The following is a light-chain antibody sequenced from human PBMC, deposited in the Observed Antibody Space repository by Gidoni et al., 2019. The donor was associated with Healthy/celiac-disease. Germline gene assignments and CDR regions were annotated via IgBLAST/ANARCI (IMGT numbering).Light chain of an antibody. CDR3: QQYGGSPWT. J-gene: IGKJ1*01. V-gene: IGKV3-20*01. Sequence: IVLTQSPGTLSLSPGERATLSCRASQSVSSSFLAWYQQKPGQAPRLLIYGASSRATGIPDRFSGSGSGTDFTLTISRLEPEDFAVYYCQQYGGSPWTFGQXTKVEIK. CDR1: QSVSSSF. CDR2: GAS.